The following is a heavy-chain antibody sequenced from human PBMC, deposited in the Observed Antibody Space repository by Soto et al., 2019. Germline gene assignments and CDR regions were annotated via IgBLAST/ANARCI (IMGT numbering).Heavy chain of an antibody. CDR1: GATLSGSIYY. V-gene: IGHV4-39*01. CDR3: AKGFGNYWAFDH. J-gene: IGHJ4*02. D-gene: IGHD1-26*01. Sequence: SVTLSLTCPVSGATLSGSIYYWGWLRQPPGKGLEWIGNIYHSGTSYYYPTLKSRVTIAVDTSRNQFSLKLNFVTAADTAVYYCAKGFGNYWAFDHWGQGTLVTVSS. CDR2: IYHSGTS.